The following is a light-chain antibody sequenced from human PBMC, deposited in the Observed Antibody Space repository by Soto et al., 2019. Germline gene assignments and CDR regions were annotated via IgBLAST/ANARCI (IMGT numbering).Light chain of an antibody. J-gene: IGKJ2*01. CDR1: QTISSS. CDR2: AAS. V-gene: IGKV1-39*01. CDR3: QQSYSSPQMYT. Sequence: DIQMTQSPSSLSASVGDRVTITCRASQTISSSLNWHQQKPGKAPDLLIYAASNLQSGVPSRFSGSGSGSDFTLSISSLQPEDFATYYCQQSYSSPQMYTFGQGTRLEIK.